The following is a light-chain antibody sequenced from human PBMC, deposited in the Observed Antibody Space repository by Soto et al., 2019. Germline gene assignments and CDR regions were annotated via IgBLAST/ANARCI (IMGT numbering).Light chain of an antibody. CDR1: TSDVGGFDY. CDR3: SSYTTTGTQV. J-gene: IGLJ1*01. V-gene: IGLV2-14*03. Sequence: QSVLTQPASVSGSPGQSITLSCTGTTSDVGGFDYASWYQQHPGKVPKLMIFDVSNRPSGVSDRFSGSKSGNTASLTISGLQAEDEADYYCSSYTTTGTQVFGTGTKVTVL. CDR2: DVS.